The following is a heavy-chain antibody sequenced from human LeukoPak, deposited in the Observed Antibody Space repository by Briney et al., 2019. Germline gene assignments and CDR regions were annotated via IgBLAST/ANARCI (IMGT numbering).Heavy chain of an antibody. CDR2: IYNGGRT. D-gene: IGHD6-19*01. J-gene: IGHJ4*02. CDR1: GFTFSSFG. CDR3: ARAEQWLAFEY. Sequence: GGSLRLSCAASGFTFSSFGMSWVRQAPGKGLEWVSVIYNGGRTDYADSVKGRFTISRDNSRNTLYLQMNSLRAEDTAVYYCARAEQWLAFEYWGQGTLVTVSS. V-gene: IGHV3-53*01.